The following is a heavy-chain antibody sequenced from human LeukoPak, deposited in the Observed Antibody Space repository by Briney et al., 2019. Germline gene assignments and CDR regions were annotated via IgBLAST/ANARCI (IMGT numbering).Heavy chain of an antibody. CDR3: AKDTYCSSTSCHPWFDP. Sequence: GGSLRLSCAASGFTFSSYGMHWVRQAPGKGLEWVAFIRYDGSNKYYADSVKGRFTISRDNSKNTLYLQMNSLRAEDTAVYYCAKDTYCSSTSCHPWFDPWGQGTLVTVSS. CDR1: GFTFSSYG. J-gene: IGHJ5*02. D-gene: IGHD2-2*01. V-gene: IGHV3-30*02. CDR2: IRYDGSNK.